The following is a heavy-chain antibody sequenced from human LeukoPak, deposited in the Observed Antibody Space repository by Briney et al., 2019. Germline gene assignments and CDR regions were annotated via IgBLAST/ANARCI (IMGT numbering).Heavy chain of an antibody. D-gene: IGHD2-2*01. Sequence: ASVKVSCKASGYTFTSYDINWVRQATGQGLEWMGWISAYNGNTNYAQKLQGRVTMTTDTSTSTAYMELRSLRSDDTAVYYCARDQYCSSTSCYPSGWFDPWGQGTLVTVSS. CDR2: ISAYNGNT. J-gene: IGHJ5*02. V-gene: IGHV1-18*01. CDR3: ARDQYCSSTSCYPSGWFDP. CDR1: GYTFTSYD.